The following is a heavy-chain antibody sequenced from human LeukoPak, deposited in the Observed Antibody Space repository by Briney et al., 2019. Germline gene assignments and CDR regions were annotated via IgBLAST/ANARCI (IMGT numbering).Heavy chain of an antibody. D-gene: IGHD6-13*01. V-gene: IGHV3-21*01. CDR3: ARDPSYSSSWYKFYN. J-gene: IGHJ4*02. Sequence: GGSLRLSRAHSRFTFSSDSMNWVRQAPGQGLEWVSSISRCRRDIYYADSVKGRFTTSRDNAKNSLYLQMNSLRAEDTAVYYSARDPSYSSSWYKFYNWGQGTLVTVSS. CDR1: RFTFSSDS. CDR2: ISRCRRDI.